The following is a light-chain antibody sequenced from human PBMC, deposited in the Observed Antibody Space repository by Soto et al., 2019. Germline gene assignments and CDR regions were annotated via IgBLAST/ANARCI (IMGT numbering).Light chain of an antibody. CDR1: QDISNY. CDR3: HQYDNLPQT. J-gene: IGKJ3*01. Sequence: DIQMTQSPSSLSASVGDRVTITCQASQDISNYLNWYQQKPGKPPKLLIYDASNLQTGVPSRFSGSGSGTDFTFTISSLQPEDIATYFCHQYDNLPQTFGPGTKVDIK. V-gene: IGKV1-33*01. CDR2: DAS.